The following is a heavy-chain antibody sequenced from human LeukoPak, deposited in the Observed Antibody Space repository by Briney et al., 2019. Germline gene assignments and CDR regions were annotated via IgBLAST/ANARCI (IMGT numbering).Heavy chain of an antibody. CDR1: GFTFSNAW. V-gene: IGHV3-15*01. CDR2: IKRKSDGGTT. D-gene: IGHD1-14*01. CDR3: TTELDVRPNHY. J-gene: IGHJ4*02. Sequence: TGGSLRLSCAASGFTFSNAWMSWVRQAPGKGLAWVGRIKRKSDGGTTDYAAPVKGRFTISRDDSKNTLYLQMNSLKSEDTAVYYCTTELDVRPNHYWGQGTLVTVSS.